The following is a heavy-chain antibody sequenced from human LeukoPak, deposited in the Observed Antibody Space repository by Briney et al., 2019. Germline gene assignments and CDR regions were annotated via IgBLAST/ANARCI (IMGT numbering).Heavy chain of an antibody. V-gene: IGHV4-61*02. CDR3: ARGEERDFDY. J-gene: IGHJ4*02. CDR1: GVSISSGSYY. CDR2: IYTSGST. Sequence: SQTLSLTCAVSGVSISSGSYYWSWLRQPAGKGLEWIGRIYTSGSTNYNPSLKSRVTISVDTSKNQFSLKLSSVTAADTAVYYCARGEERDFDYWGQGTLVTVSS.